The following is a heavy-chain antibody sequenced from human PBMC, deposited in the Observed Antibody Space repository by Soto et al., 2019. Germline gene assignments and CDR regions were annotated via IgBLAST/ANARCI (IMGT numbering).Heavy chain of an antibody. V-gene: IGHV2-5*02. J-gene: IGHJ4*02. CDR1: GFSLNTSGVG. CDR3: AHRPYGDYPIDY. CDR2: IYWDDDK. D-gene: IGHD4-17*01. Sequence: QITLKESGPTLVKPTQTLTLTCTFSGFSLNTSGVGVRWIRQPPGKALEWLALIYWDDDKRYRPSLKSRLTIIKDTAKNQVVLTMTNMGRVDTGTCYCAHRPYGDYPIDYWGQETLVTVSS.